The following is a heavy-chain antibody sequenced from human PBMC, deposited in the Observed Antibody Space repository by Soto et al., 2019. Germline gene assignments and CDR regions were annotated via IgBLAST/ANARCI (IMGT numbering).Heavy chain of an antibody. D-gene: IGHD3-10*01. V-gene: IGHV3-23*01. Sequence: PVGSLRLSCAASGFTFSSCAMNWVRQAPGKGLEWVSTITSSGDGTYYANFVKGRFTISRDNSKNTLYLQMNSLRAEDTAVYYCAKYYSSGSYYKGYFDCWGQGTLVTVSS. CDR3: AKYYSSGSYYKGYFDC. CDR2: ITSSGDGT. J-gene: IGHJ4*02. CDR1: GFTFSSCA.